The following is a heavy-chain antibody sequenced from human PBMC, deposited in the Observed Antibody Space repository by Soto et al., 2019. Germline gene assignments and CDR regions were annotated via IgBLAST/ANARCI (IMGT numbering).Heavy chain of an antibody. CDR3: AGPPNPLCFGEGDAFDI. V-gene: IGHV1-18*04. CDR1: GYTFTSYG. J-gene: IGHJ3*02. Sequence: ASVKVSCKASGYTFTSYGISWVRQAPGQGLEWMGWISAYNGNTNYAQKLQGRVTMTTDTSTSTAYMELRSLRSDDTAVYYCAGPPNPLCFGEGDAFDIWGQGTMVTVSS. CDR2: ISAYNGNT. D-gene: IGHD3-10*01.